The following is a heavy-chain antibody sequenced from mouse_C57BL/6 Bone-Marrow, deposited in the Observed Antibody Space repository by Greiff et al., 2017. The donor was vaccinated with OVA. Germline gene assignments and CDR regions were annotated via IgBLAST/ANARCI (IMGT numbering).Heavy chain of an antibody. J-gene: IGHJ4*01. CDR1: GYTFTSYW. V-gene: IGHV1-61*01. CDR2: IYPSDSET. Sequence: QVQLQQPGAELVRPGSSVKLSCKASGYTFTSYWMDWVKQRPGQGLEWIGNIYPSDSETQYNQKFTDKATLTVDKSSSTAYKQHSSLTSEDSAVSYCARDWDAMDYWGQGTSVTVSS. D-gene: IGHD4-1*01. CDR3: ARDWDAMDY.